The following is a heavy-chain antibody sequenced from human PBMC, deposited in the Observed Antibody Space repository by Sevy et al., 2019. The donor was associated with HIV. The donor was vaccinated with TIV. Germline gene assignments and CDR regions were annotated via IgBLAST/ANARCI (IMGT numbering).Heavy chain of an antibody. D-gene: IGHD2-15*01. V-gene: IGHV4-61*01. CDR3: ARGFPYCSGGSCYSSWFDP. CDR1: GGSVSSGSYY. CDR2: IYYSGST. J-gene: IGHJ5*02. Sequence: SENLSLTCTVSGGSVSSGSYYWSWIRQPPGKGLEWIGYIYYSGSTNYNPSLKSRVTISVDTSKNQFSLKLSSVTAADTAVYYCARGFPYCSGGSCYSSWFDPWGQGTLVTVSS.